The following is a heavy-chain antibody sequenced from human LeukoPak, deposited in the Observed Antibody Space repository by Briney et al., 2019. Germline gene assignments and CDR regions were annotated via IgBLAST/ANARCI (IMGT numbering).Heavy chain of an antibody. CDR2: IVPIFGTT. V-gene: IGHV1-69*05. CDR1: GGTFSSYA. Sequence: GSSVKVSCKASGGTFSSYAINWVRQAPGQGLEWMGRIVPIFGTTNYAQKFQGRVTITTDESTSTAYMELSSLRSEDTAVYYCARFRDYKEAFDIWGQGTMVTVSS. J-gene: IGHJ3*02. CDR3: ARFRDYKEAFDI. D-gene: IGHD3-10*01.